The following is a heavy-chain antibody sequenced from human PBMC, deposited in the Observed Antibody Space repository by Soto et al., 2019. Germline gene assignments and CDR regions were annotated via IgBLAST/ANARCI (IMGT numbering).Heavy chain of an antibody. J-gene: IGHJ2*01. CDR2: IDPSDSYT. V-gene: IGHV5-10-1*03. CDR3: ARQSGGVITKWWYFDL. D-gene: IGHD3-10*01. CDR1: GYSFTSYW. Sequence: EVQLVQSGAEVKKPGESLRISCKGSGYSFTSYWISWVRQMPGKGLEWMGRIDPSDSYTNYSPSFQGHVTISADKSISTAYLQWSSLKASDTAMYYCARQSGGVITKWWYFDLWGRGTLVTVSS.